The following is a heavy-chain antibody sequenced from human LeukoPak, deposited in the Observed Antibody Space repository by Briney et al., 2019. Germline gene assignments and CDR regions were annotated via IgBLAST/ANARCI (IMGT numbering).Heavy chain of an antibody. D-gene: IGHD2-2*01. CDR2: IRYDGSNK. V-gene: IGHV3-30*02. J-gene: IGHJ6*03. CDR3: ARTKYQLLSLYYYYYMDV. Sequence: PGGSLRLSCAASGFTFSSYGMHWVRQAPGKGLEWVAFIRYDGSNKYYADSVKGRFTISRDNSKNTLYLQMNSLRAEDTAVYYCARTKYQLLSLYYYYYMDVWGKGTTVTVSS. CDR1: GFTFSSYG.